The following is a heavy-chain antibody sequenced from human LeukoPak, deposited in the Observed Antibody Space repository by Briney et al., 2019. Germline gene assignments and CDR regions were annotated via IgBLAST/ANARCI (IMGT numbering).Heavy chain of an antibody. CDR1: GGSISSYY. V-gene: IGHV4-59*08. J-gene: IGHJ4*02. Sequence: PSETLSLTCNVSGGSISSYYWSWIRQPPGKGLEWIGYIYYSGSTNHNPSLKSRVTISVDTSKNQFSLKLSSVTAADTALYYCARHGSAMATFDCWGQGTLVTVSS. CDR3: ARHGSAMATFDC. CDR2: IYYSGST. D-gene: IGHD2-2*01.